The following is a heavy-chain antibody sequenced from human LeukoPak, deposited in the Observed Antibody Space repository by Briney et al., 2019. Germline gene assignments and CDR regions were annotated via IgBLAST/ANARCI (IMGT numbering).Heavy chain of an antibody. D-gene: IGHD2-15*01. V-gene: IGHV3-53*01. Sequence: GGSLSLSCAASGFTVSSNYMSWVRQAPGKGLEWVSVIYSGGSTYSADSVKGRFTISRDNSKNTLYLQMNSLRAEDTAVYYCARDQGGGSGYMDVWGKGTTVTISS. CDR2: IYSGGST. CDR3: ARDQGGGSGYMDV. J-gene: IGHJ6*03. CDR1: GFTVSSNY.